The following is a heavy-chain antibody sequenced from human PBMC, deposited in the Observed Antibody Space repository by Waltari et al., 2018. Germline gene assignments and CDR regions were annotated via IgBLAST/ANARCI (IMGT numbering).Heavy chain of an antibody. D-gene: IGHD2-15*01. CDR2: INYSGST. V-gene: IGHV4-39*01. J-gene: IGHJ2*01. CDR3: ARRYGGNPAYYWYFDL. CDR1: GGSISSSTYY. Sequence: QLQLQESGPGLVKPSETLSLACTVSGGSISSSTYYWGWIRQPPGKGLEWIGTINYSGSTYYHPSLKSRGTISVDTSNNQFSLKLSSVTAPDTAVYYCARRYGGNPAYYWYFDLWGRGTLVTVSS.